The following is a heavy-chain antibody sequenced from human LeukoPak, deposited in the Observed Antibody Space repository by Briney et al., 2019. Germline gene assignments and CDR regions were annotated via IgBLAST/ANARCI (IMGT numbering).Heavy chain of an antibody. CDR2: IYHSGST. V-gene: IGHV4-38-2*02. J-gene: IGHJ4*02. Sequence: PSETLSLTCTVSGYSISSGYYWGWIRQPPGKGLEWIGSIYHSGSTYYNPSLKSRVTISVDTSKNQFSLKLSSVTAADTAVYYCARDLDAYIAAAGFDYWGQGTLVTVSS. CDR3: ARDLDAYIAAAGFDY. CDR1: GYSISSGYY. D-gene: IGHD6-13*01.